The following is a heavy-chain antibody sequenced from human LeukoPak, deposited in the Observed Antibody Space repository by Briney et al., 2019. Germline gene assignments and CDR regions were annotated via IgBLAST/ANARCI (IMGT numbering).Heavy chain of an antibody. CDR3: AREYGSGSYHARSFDY. V-gene: IGHV7-4-1*02. CDR1: GYTFISYA. CDR2: INIETGNP. D-gene: IGHD3-10*01. J-gene: IGHJ4*02. Sequence: ASVKVSCKASGYTFISYALSWVRQAPGQGLEWMGWINIETGNPTYAQGFTGRFVFSLDTSVSTAYLQISSLKAEDTAVYYCAREYGSGSYHARSFDYWGQGTLVTVSS.